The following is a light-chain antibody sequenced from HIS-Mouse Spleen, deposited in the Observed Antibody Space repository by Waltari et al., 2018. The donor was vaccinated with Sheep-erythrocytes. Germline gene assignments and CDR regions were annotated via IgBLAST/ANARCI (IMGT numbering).Light chain of an antibody. CDR1: SSDVGGYNY. CDR2: DVS. Sequence: QSALTQPRSVSGSPGQSVTISCTGTSSDVGGYNYVSWYQQPPGKAPELMIYDVSKRPSGVPDRFSGSKSGNTASLTISGLQAEDEADYYCCSYAGSYNHVFATGTKVTVL. CDR3: CSYAGSYNHV. V-gene: IGLV2-11*01. J-gene: IGLJ1*01.